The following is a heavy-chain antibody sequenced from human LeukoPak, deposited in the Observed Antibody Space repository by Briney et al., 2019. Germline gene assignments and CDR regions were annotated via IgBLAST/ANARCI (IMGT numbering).Heavy chain of an antibody. D-gene: IGHD5/OR15-5a*01. CDR1: GFTFSTYL. CDR3: ARDPESSDFDL. V-gene: IGHV3-7*01. Sequence: PGGSLRLSCAASGFTFSTYLMSWVRQTPEKGLEFVANIKQDCSVKNYMDSLKGRSTISRDNARESLYLEVNSLRDDDTAVYYCARDPESSDFDLWGKGALDTVSS. J-gene: IGHJ4*02. CDR2: IKQDCSVK.